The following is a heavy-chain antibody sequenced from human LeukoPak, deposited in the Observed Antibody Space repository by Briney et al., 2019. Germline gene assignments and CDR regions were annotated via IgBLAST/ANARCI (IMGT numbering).Heavy chain of an antibody. CDR2: ISVSGGST. CDR3: AKLDGSGSLWPFDY. CDR1: GFTFSNYA. V-gene: IGHV3-23*01. D-gene: IGHD3-10*01. J-gene: IGHJ4*02. Sequence: PGGSLRLSCAASGFTFSNYAMSWVRQAPGKGLEWVSIISVSGGSTDYAGSVKGRFTISRANSKNTLYLQMNSLRSEDTAVYYCAKLDGSGSLWPFDYWGQGTLVTVSS.